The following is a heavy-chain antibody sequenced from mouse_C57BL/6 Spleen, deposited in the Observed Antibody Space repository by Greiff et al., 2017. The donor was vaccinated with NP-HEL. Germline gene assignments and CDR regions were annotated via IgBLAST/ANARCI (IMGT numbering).Heavy chain of an antibody. CDR3: ARGELYDDDGYYFDD. CDR1: GYTFTSSG. V-gene: IGHV1-81*01. Sequence: VQLQESGAELARPGASVKLSCKASGYTFTSSGISWVKQRTGQGLEWIGEIYPRSGNTYYNEKFKGKATLTADKSSSTAYMELRSLTSEDSAVYVCARGELYDDDGYYFDDWGQGTTLTVSS. D-gene: IGHD2-4*01. J-gene: IGHJ2*01. CDR2: IYPRSGNT.